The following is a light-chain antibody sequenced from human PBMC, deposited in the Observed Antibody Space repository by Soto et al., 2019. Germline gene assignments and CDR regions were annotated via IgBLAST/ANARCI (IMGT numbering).Light chain of an antibody. CDR2: AQS. CDR3: QQYNSYPRT. Sequence: DIQMTQSPSSLSASVGDRVTITCRASQGISKYIAWFQQKPGKAPKPLIYAQSRLQSGVPTKFSGSGSGTEFTLNISSLQPDDFATYYCQQYNSYPRTFGQGTKLE. V-gene: IGKV1-16*02. J-gene: IGKJ2*01. CDR1: QGISKY.